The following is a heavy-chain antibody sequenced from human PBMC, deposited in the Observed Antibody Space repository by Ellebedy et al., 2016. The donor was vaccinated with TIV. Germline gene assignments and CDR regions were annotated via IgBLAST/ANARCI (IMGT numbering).Heavy chain of an antibody. J-gene: IGHJ4*02. CDR3: ARGWSNPDY. Sequence: GESLKISCGASGFTFSSYAMSWVRQAPGKGLEWVASISDSAVHTYYADSVKGRFTISRDNSNNKLFLRMNSLGAEDTAVYYCARGWSNPDYWGQGTLVTVSS. CDR1: GFTFSSYA. CDR2: ISDSAVHT. V-gene: IGHV3-23*01. D-gene: IGHD2-8*01.